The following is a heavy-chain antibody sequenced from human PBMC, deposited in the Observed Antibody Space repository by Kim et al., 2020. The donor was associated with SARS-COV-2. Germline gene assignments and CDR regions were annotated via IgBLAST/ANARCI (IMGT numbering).Heavy chain of an antibody. Sequence: VEGRFTIARDKSKHKLYLQMTSLGAEDTAVYYCAKDGCRVVVAATCGMDVWGQGTTVTVSS. J-gene: IGHJ6*02. V-gene: IGHV3-23*01. D-gene: IGHD2-15*01. CDR3: AKDGCRVVVAATCGMDV.